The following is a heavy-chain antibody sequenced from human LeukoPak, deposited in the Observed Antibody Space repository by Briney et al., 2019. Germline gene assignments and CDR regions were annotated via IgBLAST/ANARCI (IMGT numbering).Heavy chain of an antibody. CDR3: ARDGLYYDFWSGYPSCFDY. CDR1: GGSISSYY. D-gene: IGHD3-3*01. CDR2: IYYSGST. V-gene: IGHV4-59*01. J-gene: IGHJ4*02. Sequence: PSETLSLTCTVSGGSISSYYWSWLRQPPGKGLEWIGYIYYSGSTNYNPSLKSRVTISVDTSKNQFSLKLSSVTAADTAVYYCARDGLYYDFWSGYPSCFDYWGQGTLVTVSS.